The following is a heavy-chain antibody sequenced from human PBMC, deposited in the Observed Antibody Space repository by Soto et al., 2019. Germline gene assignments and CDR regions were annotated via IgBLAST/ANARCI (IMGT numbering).Heavy chain of an antibody. V-gene: IGHV3-11*01. D-gene: IGHD1-1*01. Sequence: GGSLRLSCAASGFTFSDCYMNWIRQAPGQGLEWLSFINPRGETRYIADSIRGRFTFSRDNARRSLYVQMNSLRAEDTAVYYCARSGLPLIEILDYWGQGTLVTVSS. CDR1: GFTFSDCY. J-gene: IGHJ4*01. CDR2: INPRGETR. CDR3: ARSGLPLIEILDY.